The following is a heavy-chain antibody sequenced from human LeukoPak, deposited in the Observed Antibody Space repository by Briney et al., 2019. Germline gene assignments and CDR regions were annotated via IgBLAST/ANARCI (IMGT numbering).Heavy chain of an antibody. D-gene: IGHD2-15*01. CDR1: GYSFTSYW. Sequence: GEPLKISCKGSGYSFTSYWIGWVRQMPGKGLEWMGIIYPGDSDTRYSPSFQGQVTISADKSISTAYLQWSSLKASDTAMYYCARRTDREHCSGGSCGTFGYWGQGTLVTVSS. V-gene: IGHV5-51*01. CDR3: ARRTDREHCSGGSCGTFGY. CDR2: IYPGDSDT. J-gene: IGHJ4*02.